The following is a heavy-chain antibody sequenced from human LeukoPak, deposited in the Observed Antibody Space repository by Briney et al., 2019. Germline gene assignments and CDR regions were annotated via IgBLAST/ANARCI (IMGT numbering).Heavy chain of an antibody. CDR3: ARGGGVPAATGDYYYYYYMDV. Sequence: SETLSLTCAVPGGSFSTYYWSWIRQPPGKGLEWIGYIYYSGSTNYNPSLRSRVTISVDTSKNQFSLKLSSVTAADTAVYYCARGGGVPAATGDYYYYYYMDVWGKGTTVTVSS. CDR1: GGSFSTYY. D-gene: IGHD2-2*01. J-gene: IGHJ6*03. CDR2: IYYSGST. V-gene: IGHV4-59*01.